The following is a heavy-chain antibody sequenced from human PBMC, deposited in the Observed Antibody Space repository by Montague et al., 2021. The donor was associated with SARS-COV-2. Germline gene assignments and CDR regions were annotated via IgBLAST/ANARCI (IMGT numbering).Heavy chain of an antibody. V-gene: IGHV4-39*01. D-gene: IGHD1-1*01. J-gene: IGHJ4*02. Sequence: SETLSLTCTVSGDSISSSSYNWGWIRQPPGKGLEWIGSVHYNGRTYYNPSLKSRVTIYVDTSKNQISLRLSSVTAADTAVYYSTRYVHMTWPEPSPGFDYWGQGTLVTVSS. CDR1: GDSISSSSYN. CDR3: TRYVHMTWPEPSPGFDY. CDR2: VHYNGRT.